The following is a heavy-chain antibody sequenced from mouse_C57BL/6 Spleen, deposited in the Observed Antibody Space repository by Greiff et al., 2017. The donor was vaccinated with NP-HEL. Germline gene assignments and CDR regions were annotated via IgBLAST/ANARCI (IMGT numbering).Heavy chain of an antibody. CDR1: GFTFSSYA. V-gene: IGHV5-4*01. CDR3: ARDPPNYYGSRPCAY. Sequence: EVQLVESGGGLVKPGGSLKLSCAASGFTFSSYAMSWVRQTPEKRLEWVATISDGGSYTYYPDNVKGRFTISRDNAKNNLYLQMSHLKSEDTAMYYCARDPPNYYGSRPCAYWGQGTLVTVLA. CDR2: ISDGGSYT. J-gene: IGHJ3*01. D-gene: IGHD1-1*01.